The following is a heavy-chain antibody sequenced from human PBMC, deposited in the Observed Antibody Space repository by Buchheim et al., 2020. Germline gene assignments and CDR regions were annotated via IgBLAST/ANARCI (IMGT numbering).Heavy chain of an antibody. V-gene: IGHV4-39*01. Sequence: QLQLQESGPGLVKPSETLSLTCTVSGGSISSSSYYWGWIRQPPGKGLEWIGSIYYSGSTYYNPSLKSRVTISVDTSTTQFSLKLSSVTAADTAVYYCAITGEEDIVVVPAAMDAFDIWGQGT. J-gene: IGHJ3*02. CDR1: GGSISSSSYY. D-gene: IGHD2-2*01. CDR2: IYYSGST. CDR3: AITGEEDIVVVPAAMDAFDI.